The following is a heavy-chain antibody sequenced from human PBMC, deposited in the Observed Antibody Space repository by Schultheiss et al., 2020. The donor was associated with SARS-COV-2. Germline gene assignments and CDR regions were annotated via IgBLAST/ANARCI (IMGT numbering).Heavy chain of an antibody. Sequence: SVKVSCKAPGYTFTGYYMHWVRQAPGQGLEWMGRIIPILGIANYAQKFQGRVTITADKSTSTAYMELSSLRSEDTAVYYCARSLGFLGLRVGFDPWGQGTLVTVSS. CDR1: GYTFTGYY. J-gene: IGHJ5*02. CDR2: IIPILGIA. D-gene: IGHD1-26*01. V-gene: IGHV1-69*02. CDR3: ARSLGFLGLRVGFDP.